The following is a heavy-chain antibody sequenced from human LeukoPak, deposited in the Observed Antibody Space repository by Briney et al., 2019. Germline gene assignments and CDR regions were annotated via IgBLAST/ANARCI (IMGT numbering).Heavy chain of an antibody. CDR2: IYYSGST. CDR1: GGSISSGDYY. CDR3: ARVVKYSSSWYDRYYYYYYGMDV. J-gene: IGHJ6*02. D-gene: IGHD6-13*01. Sequence: PSQTLSLTCTVSGGSISSGDYYWSWIRQPPGKGLEWIGYIYYSGSTYYNPSLKSRVTISVDTSKNQFSLKLSSVTAADTAVYYCARVVKYSSSWYDRYYYYYYGMDVWGQGTTVTVSS. V-gene: IGHV4-30-4*01.